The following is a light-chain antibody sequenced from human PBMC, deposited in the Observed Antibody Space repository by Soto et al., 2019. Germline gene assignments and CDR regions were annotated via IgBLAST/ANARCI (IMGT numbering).Light chain of an antibody. Sequence: AIQMTQSPSSLSASVGDRVTITCRASQGIRTDLGWYQQKPEKPPKLLIYAAYSLQSGVPSRFSGSGSGTDFTLTITSQQPEDFATYYCLQDYNYPYTFGQGSKLEIK. CDR2: AAY. CDR3: LQDYNYPYT. J-gene: IGKJ2*01. CDR1: QGIRTD. V-gene: IGKV1-6*01.